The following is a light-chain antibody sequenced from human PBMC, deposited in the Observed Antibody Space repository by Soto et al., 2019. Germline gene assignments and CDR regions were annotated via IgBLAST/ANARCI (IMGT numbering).Light chain of an antibody. CDR3: QQRSNWPPIT. V-gene: IGKV3-11*01. CDR2: GAS. Sequence: ELVLTQSPATLSFSPGERAALSCKARQRAHHFLAWYQLKPGQAPRLLIYGASTRGACGPPRCSGSGSGTDFTLTISSLEPEDFAGDYCQQRSNWPPITFGQGTKVDIK. CDR1: QRAHHF. J-gene: IGKJ1*01.